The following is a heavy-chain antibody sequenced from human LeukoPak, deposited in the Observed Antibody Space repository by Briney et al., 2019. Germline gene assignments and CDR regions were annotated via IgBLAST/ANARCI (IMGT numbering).Heavy chain of an antibody. CDR2: ISWNSGSI. Sequence: GRSLRLSCAASGFTFDDYAMHWVRQAPGKGLEWVSGISWNSGSIGYADSVKGRFTISRDNAKNSLYLQMNSLRAEDTALYYCAKDRDYDMAALDAFDIWGQGTMVTVSS. CDR1: GFTFDDYA. J-gene: IGHJ3*02. CDR3: AKDRDYDMAALDAFDI. D-gene: IGHD3-9*01. V-gene: IGHV3-9*01.